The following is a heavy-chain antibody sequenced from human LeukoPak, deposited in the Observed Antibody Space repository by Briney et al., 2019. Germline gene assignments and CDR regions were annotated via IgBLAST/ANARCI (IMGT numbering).Heavy chain of an antibody. D-gene: IGHD6-13*01. CDR3: ARHHIAAEVDWFDP. J-gene: IGHJ5*02. V-gene: IGHV4-4*09. CDR2: IYTSGST. Sequence: SETLSLTCTVSGGSISSYYWSWIRQPPGKGLEWIGYIYTSGSTNYNPSLQSRVTISVDPSKNQFFLRLSSVTAADTAVYYCARHHIAAEVDWFDPWGQGTPVTVSS. CDR1: GGSISSYY.